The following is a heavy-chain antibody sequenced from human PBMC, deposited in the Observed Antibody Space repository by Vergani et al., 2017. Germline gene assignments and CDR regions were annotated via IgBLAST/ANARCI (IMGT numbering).Heavy chain of an antibody. V-gene: IGHV3-33*01. D-gene: IGHD5-12*01. CDR1: GFTFSSYG. CDR2: IWYDGSNK. CDR3: ASRGYSGYDEVDAFDI. J-gene: IGHJ3*02. Sequence: QVQLVESGGGVVQPGRSLRLSCAASGFTFSSYGMHWVRQAPGKGLEWVAVIWYDGSNKYYADSVKGRFTISRDNSKNTLYLQMNSLRAEDTAVYYCASRGYSGYDEVDAFDIWGQGTMVTVSS.